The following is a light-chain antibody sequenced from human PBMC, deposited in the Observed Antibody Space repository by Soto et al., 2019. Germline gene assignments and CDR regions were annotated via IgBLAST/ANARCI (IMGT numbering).Light chain of an antibody. CDR3: QQSFSIPFT. J-gene: IGKJ3*01. Sequence: DIQMTQSPSSLSASIGDRVTITCRSSQVITNDLGWYQQKPGKAPKLLIYAASSLQSGVPSRFSGSESGTDFTLNISDLRPEDFATYYCQQSFSIPFTFGPGTKVDIK. CDR2: AAS. V-gene: IGKV1-39*01. CDR1: QVITND.